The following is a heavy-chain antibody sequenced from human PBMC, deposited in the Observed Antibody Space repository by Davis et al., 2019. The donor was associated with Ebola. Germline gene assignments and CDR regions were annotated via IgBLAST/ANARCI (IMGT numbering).Heavy chain of an antibody. Sequence: GESLKISCAASGFTFSSYGMHWVRQAPGKGLEWVSAISGSGGSTYYADSVKGRFTISRDNSKNTLYLQMNSLRAEDTAVYYCAKGAVGSSSWTVWNWFDPWGQGTLVTVSS. V-gene: IGHV3-23*01. CDR3: AKGAVGSSSWTVWNWFDP. CDR1: GFTFSSYG. D-gene: IGHD6-13*01. J-gene: IGHJ5*02. CDR2: ISGSGGST.